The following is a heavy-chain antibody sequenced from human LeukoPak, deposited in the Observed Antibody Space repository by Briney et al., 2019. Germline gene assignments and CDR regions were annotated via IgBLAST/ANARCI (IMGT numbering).Heavy chain of an antibody. CDR3: ARLTDRSTAAGSFDV. V-gene: IGHV4-39*01. Sequence: PSETLSLTCTVSGGSISNSSYYWGWIRQSPGNGLEWIGSIYHSGSTFYNPSLKSRVTISVDTSKNQFSLKLSSVTAADTAVYYCARLTDRSTAAGSFDVWGQGTMVTVSS. D-gene: IGHD6-13*01. CDR2: IYHSGST. CDR1: GGSISNSSYY. J-gene: IGHJ3*01.